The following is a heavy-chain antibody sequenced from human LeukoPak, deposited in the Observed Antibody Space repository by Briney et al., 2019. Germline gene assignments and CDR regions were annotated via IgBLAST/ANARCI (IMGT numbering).Heavy chain of an antibody. CDR1: GFTFDNYA. CDR3: AKDQYCSGESCPHQRGFHY. V-gene: IGHV3-23*02. CDR2: ISNTGGST. Sequence: GGSLRLSCAASGFTFDNYAMTWVRQAPGRGLAWVSTISNTGGSTYYVDSVKGRFTISRDNYKNTLYLQMNSLRAEDTAVYYCAKDQYCSGESCPHQRGFHYWGQGTLVTVSS. D-gene: IGHD2-15*01. J-gene: IGHJ4*02.